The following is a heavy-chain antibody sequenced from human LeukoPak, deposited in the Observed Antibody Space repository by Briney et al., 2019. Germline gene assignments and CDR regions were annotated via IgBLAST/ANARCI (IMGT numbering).Heavy chain of an antibody. D-gene: IGHD3-10*01. Sequence: GASVKVSCKASGYTFTGYYMHWVRQAPGQGLEWMGWINPNSGGTNYAQKFQGRVTLTRDTSISTAYMELSSLSSDDTAVYYCARDAEMVPGAIITSNWFDPWGQGTLVTVSS. CDR1: GYTFTGYY. CDR2: INPNSGGT. J-gene: IGHJ5*02. CDR3: ARDAEMVPGAIITSNWFDP. V-gene: IGHV1-2*02.